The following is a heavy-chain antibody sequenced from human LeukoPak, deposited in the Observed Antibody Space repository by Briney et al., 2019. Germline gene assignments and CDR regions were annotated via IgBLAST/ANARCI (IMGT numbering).Heavy chain of an antibody. D-gene: IGHD6-6*01. J-gene: IGHJ3*02. CDR2: ISGNGGST. CDR3: AKNRWAARIIIDAFDI. CDR1: GFTFSSYA. Sequence: GGSLRLSCAASGFTFSSYAMSWVRQAPGKGLEWVSSISGNGGSTYYAVSVQGRFTISRDNSKNTLYLQMNSLKVEDTAVYYCAKNRWAARIIIDAFDIWGQGTMVTVSS. V-gene: IGHV3-23*01.